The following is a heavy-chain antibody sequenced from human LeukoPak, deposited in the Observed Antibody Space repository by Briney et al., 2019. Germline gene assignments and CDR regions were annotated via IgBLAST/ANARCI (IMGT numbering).Heavy chain of an antibody. CDR3: AVRSGYSIDY. J-gene: IGHJ4*02. V-gene: IGHV4-39*07. CDR2: IYYSGST. CDR1: GGSISSSSYY. Sequence: SETLSLTCTVSGGSISSSSYYWGWIRQPPGKGLEWIGSIYYSGSTYYNPSLKSRVTISVDTSKNQFSLKLSSVTAADTAVYYCAVRSGYSIDYWGQGTLVTVSS. D-gene: IGHD3-22*01.